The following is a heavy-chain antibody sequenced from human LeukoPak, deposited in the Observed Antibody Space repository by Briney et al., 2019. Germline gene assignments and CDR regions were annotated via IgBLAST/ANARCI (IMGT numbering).Heavy chain of an antibody. CDR2: ISYDGSNK. Sequence: GGSLRLSCAASGFTFSSYAMSWVRQAPGKGLEWVAVISYDGSNKYYADSVKGRFTISRDNSKNTLYLQMNSLRAEDTAVYYCAKVELGIAAAGSFDYWGQGTLVTVSS. D-gene: IGHD6-13*01. CDR3: AKVELGIAAAGSFDY. CDR1: GFTFSSYA. J-gene: IGHJ4*02. V-gene: IGHV3-30*18.